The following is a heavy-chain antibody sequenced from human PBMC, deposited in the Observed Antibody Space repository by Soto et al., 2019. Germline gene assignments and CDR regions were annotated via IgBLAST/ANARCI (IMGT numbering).Heavy chain of an antibody. V-gene: IGHV3-23*01. Sequence: GGSLRLSCAASGFTFSSYAMVGVRQTPGKGLEWVSAISGSGGSTYYADSVKGRFTISRDNSKNTLYLQMNSLRAEDTAVYYCAKDPTTVTTRGGGRWDYYYGMDVWGQGTTVTVSS. CDR1: GFTFSSYA. CDR2: ISGSGGST. D-gene: IGHD4-4*01. CDR3: AKDPTTVTTRGGGRWDYYYGMDV. J-gene: IGHJ6*02.